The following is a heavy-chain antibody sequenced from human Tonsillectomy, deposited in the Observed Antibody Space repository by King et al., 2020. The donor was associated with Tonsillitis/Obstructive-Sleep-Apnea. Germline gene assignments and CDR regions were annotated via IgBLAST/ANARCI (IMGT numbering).Heavy chain of an antibody. Sequence: EVQLVESGGGLVQPGGSLRLSCAASGVTFSSYAMSWVRQAPGKGLEWVSVINSNGGSTYYADSVKGRFTISRDNSKNTLYLQMNSLRAEDTAVYYCAKGYCSSTSCYNVYYYYMDVWGKGTTVTVSS. D-gene: IGHD2-2*02. V-gene: IGHV3-23*04. CDR2: INSNGGST. CDR1: GVTFSSYA. J-gene: IGHJ6*03. CDR3: AKGYCSSTSCYNVYYYYMDV.